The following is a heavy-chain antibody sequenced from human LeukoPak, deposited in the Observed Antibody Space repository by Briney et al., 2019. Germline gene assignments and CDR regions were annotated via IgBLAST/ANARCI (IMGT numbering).Heavy chain of an antibody. CDR2: IRSKANNYAT. CDR1: GFTFSGSG. D-gene: IGHD2-15*01. Sequence: PGGSLRLSCAASGFTFSGSGMHWVRHACGEGREWVGRIRSKANNYATAYVASVKGRFTVSRDDSKNTAYLQMNSLKIEDTAVYYCTRHFDCRGDICFSYWGPGTLVTVSS. CDR3: TRHFDCRGDICFSY. J-gene: IGHJ4*02. V-gene: IGHV3-73*01.